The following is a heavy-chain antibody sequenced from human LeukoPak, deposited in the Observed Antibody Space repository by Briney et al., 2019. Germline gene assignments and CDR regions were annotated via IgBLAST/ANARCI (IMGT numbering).Heavy chain of an antibody. CDR3: ARDNGCSGGSCYRWFDP. V-gene: IGHV4-59*01. J-gene: IGHJ5*02. CDR1: GGSIRNYY. Sequence: PSETLSLTCSVSGGSIRNYYWTWIRQPPGKGLEWIGYIYYSGSTNYNPSLKSRVTISVDTSKNQFSLKLSSVTAADTAVYYCARDNGCSGGSCYRWFDPWGQGTLVTVS. CDR2: IYYSGST. D-gene: IGHD2-15*01.